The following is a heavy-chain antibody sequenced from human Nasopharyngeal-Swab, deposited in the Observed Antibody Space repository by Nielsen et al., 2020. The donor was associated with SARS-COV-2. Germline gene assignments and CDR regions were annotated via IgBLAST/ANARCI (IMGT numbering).Heavy chain of an antibody. CDR2: IYYSANT. J-gene: IGHJ3*01. Sequence: SETLSLTCTVSGGSISGSSFFWAWIRQSPGKGLEWIGAIYYSANTHYNPSLKSRVTISVDTSKNQFSLKLSSVTAADTAVYYCAKPRRYNWFFDAYDLWGPGTRVTVST. CDR3: AKPRRYNWFFDAYDL. V-gene: IGHV4-39*01. CDR1: GGSISGSSFF. D-gene: IGHD1-1*01.